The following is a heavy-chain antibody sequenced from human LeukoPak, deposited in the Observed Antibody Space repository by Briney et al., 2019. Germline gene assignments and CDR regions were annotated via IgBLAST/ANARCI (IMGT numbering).Heavy chain of an antibody. D-gene: IGHD1-26*01. J-gene: IGHJ4*02. CDR2: INHSGST. CDR3: ARYREVGATVDY. CDR1: GFTFSSYW. Sequence: GSLRPSCAASGFTFSSYWMSWVRQPPGKGLEWIGEINHSGSTSYNPSLASLKSRVTISGDTSKNQFSLKLSSVTAADTAVYYCARYREVGATVDYWGQGTLVTVSS. V-gene: IGHV4-34*01.